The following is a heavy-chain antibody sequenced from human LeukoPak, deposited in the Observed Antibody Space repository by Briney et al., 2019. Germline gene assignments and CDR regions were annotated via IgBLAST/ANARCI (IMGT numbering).Heavy chain of an antibody. D-gene: IGHD4-23*01. CDR1: GFTASSTY. CDR2: IYSGGST. V-gene: IGHV3-66*01. J-gene: IGHJ4*02. Sequence: PGGSLRLSCAASGFTASSTYMSWVRQAPGKGLEWVSVIYSGGSTYYADSVKGRFTISRDNSKNTLYLQMNSLRVEDTAVYYCARDYGGNIRGYFDYWGQGTLVTVPS. CDR3: ARDYGGNIRGYFDY.